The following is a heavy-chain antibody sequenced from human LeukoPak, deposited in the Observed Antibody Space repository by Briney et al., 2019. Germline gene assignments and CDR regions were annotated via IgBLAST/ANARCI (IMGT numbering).Heavy chain of an antibody. V-gene: IGHV3-33*01. CDR3: ARGDGYNDAEYLQH. Sequence: GGSLRHSCSASGFTYKSYGMHWVGQAPGKGLEGVAFIWYDGSNIYYGDSVTGRITISRDNSKKTLYLQMNSLRVEDTAVSYCARGDGYNDAEYLQHWGQGTLVTVS. CDR1: GFTYKSYG. J-gene: IGHJ1*01. D-gene: IGHD5-24*01. CDR2: IWYDGSNI.